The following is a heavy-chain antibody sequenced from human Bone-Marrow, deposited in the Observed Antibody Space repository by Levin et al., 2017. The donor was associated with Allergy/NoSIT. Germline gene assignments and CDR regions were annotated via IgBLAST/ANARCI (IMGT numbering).Heavy chain of an antibody. CDR3: ARDPAEYTYGVSLSLDY. Sequence: SQTLSLTCDISGDSVSSNSAAWHWIRQSPSRGLEWLGRTYYRSKWYYDYAVSVRSRMTINPDTSKNRFYLLLNSVTHEDTAVYYCARDPAEYTYGVSLSLDYWGQGSLVTVSS. V-gene: IGHV6-1*01. CDR1: GDSVSSNSAA. D-gene: IGHD5-18*01. J-gene: IGHJ4*02. CDR2: TYYRSKWYY.